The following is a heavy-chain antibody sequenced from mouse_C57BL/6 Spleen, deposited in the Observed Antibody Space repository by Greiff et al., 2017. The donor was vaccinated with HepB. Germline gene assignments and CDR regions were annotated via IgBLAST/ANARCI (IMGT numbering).Heavy chain of an antibody. CDR3: ARWVTTVVATGYFDV. CDR1: GYTFTSYG. J-gene: IGHJ1*03. Sequence: VKLVESGAELARPGASVKLSCKASGYTFTSYGISWVKQRTGQGLEWIGEIYPRSGNTYYNEKFKGKATLTADKSSSTAYMELRSLTSEDSAVYFCARWVTTVVATGYFDVWGTGTTVTVSS. CDR2: IYPRSGNT. D-gene: IGHD1-1*01. V-gene: IGHV1-81*01.